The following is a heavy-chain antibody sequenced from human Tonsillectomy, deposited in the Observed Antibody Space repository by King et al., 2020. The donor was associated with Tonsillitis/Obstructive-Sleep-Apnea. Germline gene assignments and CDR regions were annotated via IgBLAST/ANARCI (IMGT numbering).Heavy chain of an antibody. D-gene: IGHD3-10*01. CDR3: ARGGGSGRRWFDS. Sequence: QLQESGPRLVRPSETLSLTCTVSGGSISSYYWSWIRQPAGKGLEWIGRIYTSGSTNYNPSLKSRATMSADRSKNQFSLKLTSVTAADTAVYYCARGGGSGRRWFDSWGQGTLVTVSS. J-gene: IGHJ5*01. CDR1: GGSISSYY. V-gene: IGHV4-4*07. CDR2: IYTSGST.